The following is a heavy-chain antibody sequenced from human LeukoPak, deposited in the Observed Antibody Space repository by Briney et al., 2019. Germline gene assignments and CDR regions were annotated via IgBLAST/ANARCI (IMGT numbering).Heavy chain of an antibody. Sequence: GGSLRLSCAASGFAFSRSAMTWVRQGPGGGLEFVASIIYSGGATYYAAPVKGRFTISRESSKNTLYLQMNRLRARDPPLFYCAKDGLYYDGSEHVYYFDSWGQGTLVTVSS. CDR1: GFAFSRSA. J-gene: IGHJ4*02. CDR3: AKDGLYYDGSEHVYYFDS. D-gene: IGHD3-22*01. CDR2: IIYSGGAT. V-gene: IGHV3-23*01.